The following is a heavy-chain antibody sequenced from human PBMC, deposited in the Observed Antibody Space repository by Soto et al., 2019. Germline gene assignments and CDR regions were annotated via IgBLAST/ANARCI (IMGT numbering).Heavy chain of an antibody. CDR2: MHRNGATT. Sequence: EVQLVEYGGGVERPGGSLRLACAASGFSLDEYGMSWVRQAPGKGLEWVSGMHRNGATTGYADSVKGRFTMSRDDAKNSLYLQMNSLRAEDTAFYYCARDHRWGYVYGDSGDSWGHGTLVTVSS. J-gene: IGHJ5*01. V-gene: IGHV3-20*04. CDR3: ARDHRWGYVYGDSGDS. CDR1: GFSLDEYG. D-gene: IGHD4-17*01.